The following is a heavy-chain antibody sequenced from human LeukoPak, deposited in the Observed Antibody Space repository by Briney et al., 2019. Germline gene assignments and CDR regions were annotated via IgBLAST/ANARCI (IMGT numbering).Heavy chain of an antibody. V-gene: IGHV1-18*01. J-gene: IGHJ4*02. CDR2: ISASNGIT. D-gene: IGHD7-27*01. Sequence: ASVKVSCKAFGYTFTNYGISWVRQAPRQGLEWMGWISASNGITNYAQEFQGRVTMTTDTSTSTAYMELRSLRADDTAVFYCARAGAQYTSHFDYWGQGTLVTVSS. CDR3: ARAGAQYTSHFDY. CDR1: GYTFTNYG.